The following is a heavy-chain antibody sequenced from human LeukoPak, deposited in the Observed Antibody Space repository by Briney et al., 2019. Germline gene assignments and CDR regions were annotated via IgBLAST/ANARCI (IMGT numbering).Heavy chain of an antibody. CDR2: ISWNSGSI. Sequence: HTGGSLRLSCAASGFTFDDYAMHWVRQAPGKGLEWVSGISWNSGSIGYADSVKGRFTISRDNSKNTLYLQMNSLRAEDTAVYYCARRHTGATVSQHWGEFDYWGQGTLVTVSS. D-gene: IGHD4-17*01. CDR3: ARRHTGATVSQHWGEFDY. J-gene: IGHJ4*02. V-gene: IGHV3-9*01. CDR1: GFTFDDYA.